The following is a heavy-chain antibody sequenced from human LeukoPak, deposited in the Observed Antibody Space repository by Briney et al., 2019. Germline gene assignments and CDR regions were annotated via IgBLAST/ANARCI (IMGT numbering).Heavy chain of an antibody. CDR2: MSPNSGNT. Sequence: ASVKVSCKASGYTFTSYDINWVRQATGQGLEWRGWMSPNSGNTVYAQKFQGRVTITRNTSISTAYMELSSLTAEDTALYYCARGRDYSSSIDSFDYWGPGTLVTVSS. CDR3: ARGRDYSSSIDSFDY. CDR1: GYTFTSYD. J-gene: IGHJ4*02. D-gene: IGHD6-6*01. V-gene: IGHV1-8*03.